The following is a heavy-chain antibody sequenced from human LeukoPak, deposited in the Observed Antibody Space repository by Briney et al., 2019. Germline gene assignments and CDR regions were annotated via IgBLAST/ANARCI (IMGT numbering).Heavy chain of an antibody. CDR1: GFRFSSYG. Sequence: PGRSLRLSCAASGFRFSSYGMHWVRQAPGKGLEWVAIIWYDGSNKYYEDSVKGRFTISRDNSKNTMHLQMNSLRAEDTAVYYCARDVGVEYWGQGTLVTVSS. CDR2: IWYDGSNK. V-gene: IGHV3-33*01. D-gene: IGHD3-3*01. J-gene: IGHJ4*02. CDR3: ARDVGVEY.